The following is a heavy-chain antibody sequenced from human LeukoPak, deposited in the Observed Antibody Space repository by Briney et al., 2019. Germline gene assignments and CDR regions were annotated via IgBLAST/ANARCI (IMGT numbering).Heavy chain of an antibody. V-gene: IGHV1-8*03. CDR3: ARADSSTVMDV. CDR2: MNPNSGNT. CDR1: GYTFTGYY. Sequence: ASVKVSCKASGYTFTGYYIYWVRQAPGQGLEWMGWMNPNSGNTGYAQKFQGRVTITRNTSISTAYMELSSLKASDTAMYYCARADSSTVMDVWGKGTTVTISS. J-gene: IGHJ6*04. D-gene: IGHD6-13*01.